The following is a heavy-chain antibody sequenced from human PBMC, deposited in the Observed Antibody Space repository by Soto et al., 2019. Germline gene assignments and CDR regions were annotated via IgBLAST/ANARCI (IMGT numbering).Heavy chain of an antibody. Sequence: SETLTLTCAVSGGSVNSANYYWSWMRQPPGKGLEWIGFIYYNGNTKYNPSLKSRVTISLDTSKNQFSLNLTSVTAADAAVYYCSRDNSGYFPTYWGQGTLVTVSS. CDR1: GGSVNSANYY. CDR2: IYYNGNT. J-gene: IGHJ4*02. CDR3: SRDNSGYFPTY. D-gene: IGHD3-22*01. V-gene: IGHV4-61*01.